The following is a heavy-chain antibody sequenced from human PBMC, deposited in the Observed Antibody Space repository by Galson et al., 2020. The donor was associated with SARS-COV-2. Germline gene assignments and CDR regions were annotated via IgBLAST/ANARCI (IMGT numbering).Heavy chain of an antibody. V-gene: IGHV4-39*01. CDR1: GGSISSSSYY. J-gene: IGHJ6*03. CDR2: IYYSGST. Sequence: PSQTLSLTCAVSGGSISSSSYYWGWIRQPPGKGLERIGSIYYSGSTYYNPSLQRRVTISVDTSKNQFSLKLSSVTAADTAVYYCARHILESSGSPTPYYYYYMDVWGKGTTVTISS. CDR3: ARHILESSGSPTPYYYYYMDV. D-gene: IGHD3-10*01.